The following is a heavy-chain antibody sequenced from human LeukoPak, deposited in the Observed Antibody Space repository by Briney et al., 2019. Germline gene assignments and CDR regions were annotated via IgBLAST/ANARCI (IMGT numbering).Heavy chain of an antibody. J-gene: IGHJ3*02. V-gene: IGHV4-31*03. CDR1: GGSINSGGNY. CDR2: MYYRGNN. Sequence: SETLSLTCTVSGGSINSGGNYWSWIRQHPGKGLEWIGYMYYRGNNFYNPSLKSRVTLSVDTSKNQFSLKLNSVTAADTAVYYCARHLWTGRGAFDIWGQGTMVAVSS. D-gene: IGHD2/OR15-2a*01. CDR3: ARHLWTGRGAFDI.